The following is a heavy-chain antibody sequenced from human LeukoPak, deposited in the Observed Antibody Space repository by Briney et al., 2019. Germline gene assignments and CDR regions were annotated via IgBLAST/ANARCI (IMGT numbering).Heavy chain of an antibody. CDR3: ARDGVAGILALFDY. CDR2: INAGNGNT. CDR1: GYTSTSYA. D-gene: IGHD6-19*01. J-gene: IGHJ4*02. V-gene: IGHV1-3*01. Sequence: ASVKVSCKASGYTSTSYAMHWVRQAPGQRLEWMGWINAGNGNTKYSQKFQGRVTITRDTSASTAYMELSSLRSEDTAVYYCARDGVAGILALFDYWGQGTLVTVSS.